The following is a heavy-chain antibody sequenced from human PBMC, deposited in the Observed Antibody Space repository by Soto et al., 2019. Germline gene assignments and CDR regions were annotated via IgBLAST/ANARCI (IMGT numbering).Heavy chain of an antibody. D-gene: IGHD4-4*01. CDR1: GFTFDDYA. CDR3: AKDDAYRTQYGMDV. CDR2: ISWNSGSI. Sequence: GGSLRLSCAASGFTFDDYAMHWVRQAPGKGLEWVSGISWNSGSIGYADSVKGRFTISRDNAKNSLYLQMNSLRAEDTALYYCAKDDAYRTQYGMDVWGQGTTVTVSS. J-gene: IGHJ6*02. V-gene: IGHV3-9*01.